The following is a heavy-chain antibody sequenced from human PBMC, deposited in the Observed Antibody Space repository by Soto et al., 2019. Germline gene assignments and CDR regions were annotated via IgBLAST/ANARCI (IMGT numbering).Heavy chain of an antibody. D-gene: IGHD3-10*01. CDR2: ISYDGSNK. Sequence: PGGSLRLSCAASGFTFSSYGMHWVRQAPGKGLEWVAVISYDGSNKYYADSVKGRFTISRDNSKNTLYLQMNSLRAEDTAVYYCAKVGLLWSPHYYYGMDVWGQGTTVTVSS. CDR1: GFTFSSYG. CDR3: AKVGLLWSPHYYYGMDV. J-gene: IGHJ6*02. V-gene: IGHV3-30*18.